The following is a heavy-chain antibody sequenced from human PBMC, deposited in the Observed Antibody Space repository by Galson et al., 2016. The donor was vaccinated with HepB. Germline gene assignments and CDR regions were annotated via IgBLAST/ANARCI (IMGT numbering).Heavy chain of an antibody. V-gene: IGHV3-23*01. CDR3: AKRRENWSHFDY. CDR2: ISGSGDST. J-gene: IGHJ4*02. D-gene: IGHD1-1*01. Sequence: SLRLSCAASGFTFSSYVMSWVRQAPGKGLQWVSAISGSGDSTFYADSVKGRFTISRDKSKNTLYLQMDSLRADDTALYYCAKRRENWSHFDYWGQGTLVTVSS. CDR1: GFTFSSYV.